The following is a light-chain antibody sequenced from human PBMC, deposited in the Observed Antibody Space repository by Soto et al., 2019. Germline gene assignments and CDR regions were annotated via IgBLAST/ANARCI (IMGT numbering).Light chain of an antibody. Sequence: DIQMTQSPPSLSASVGDRVTITCRASQGIRNYLAWFQQKPGKAPKCLIYATFKLQSGVPPKFSGSGSGTEFNRTISGLQPEDFATYYCQQYDIYPLTFGKGTKVQIK. CDR2: ATF. CDR3: QQYDIYPLT. J-gene: IGKJ1*01. V-gene: IGKV1-16*02. CDR1: QGIRNY.